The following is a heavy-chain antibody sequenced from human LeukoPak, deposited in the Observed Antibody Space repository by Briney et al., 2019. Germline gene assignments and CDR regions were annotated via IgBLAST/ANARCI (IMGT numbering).Heavy chain of an antibody. CDR2: ISSSGSTI. Sequence: GGSLRLSCAASGFTFSDYYVSWIRQAPGKGLEWVSYISSSGSTIYYADSGKGRFTISRDNAKTSLYLQMNSLRAEDTAVYYCARVSKRWLLYDYSDYWGQGTLVTVSS. J-gene: IGHJ4*02. CDR3: ARVSKRWLLYDYSDY. V-gene: IGHV3-11*04. D-gene: IGHD3-3*01. CDR1: GFTFSDYY.